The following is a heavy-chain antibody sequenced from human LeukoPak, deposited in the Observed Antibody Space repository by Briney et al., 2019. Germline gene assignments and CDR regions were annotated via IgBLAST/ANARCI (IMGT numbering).Heavy chain of an antibody. Sequence: GGSLRLSCAASGFIFDNYGMNWVRQAPRKGLEWVSRLSWNSGTIAYADSVKGRFTISRDNAKNSLYLQMNSLRPEDTALYYCAKDRNYGLGTFYPSGIDSWGQGTLVTVSS. D-gene: IGHD3-10*01. CDR3: AKDRNYGLGTFYPSGIDS. J-gene: IGHJ5*01. CDR1: GFIFDNYG. CDR2: LSWNSGTI. V-gene: IGHV3-9*01.